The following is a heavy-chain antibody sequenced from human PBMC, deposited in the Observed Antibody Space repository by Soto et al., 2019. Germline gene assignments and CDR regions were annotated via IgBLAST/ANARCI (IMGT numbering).Heavy chain of an antibody. V-gene: IGHV4-34*01. Sequence: SETLSLTCAVFGGSFSDSYWSWIRQSPEKGLEWIGEITNSGSTYYNPSLRSRVTMSVDASKNQFSLNLSSVTAADTAVYFCARGPRGYVYYHGMDVWGQGTTVTVSS. CDR2: ITNSGST. CDR1: GGSFSDSY. J-gene: IGHJ6*02. D-gene: IGHD3-16*01. CDR3: ARGPRGYVYYHGMDV.